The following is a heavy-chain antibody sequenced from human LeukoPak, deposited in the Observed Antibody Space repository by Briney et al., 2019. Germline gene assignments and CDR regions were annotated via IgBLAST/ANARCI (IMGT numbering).Heavy chain of an antibody. D-gene: IGHD6-13*01. Sequence: SETLSLTCTVSGGSINSNSYYWGWIRQPPGKGLEWIGSIYHSGNTYCNPSLKSRVTMSVDRFNNQFSLKLSSVTAADTAVYYCAKAGASAAGSAAYWGQGTLVTVSS. CDR2: IYHSGNT. CDR3: AKAGASAAGSAAY. CDR1: GGSINSNSYY. V-gene: IGHV4-39*07. J-gene: IGHJ4*02.